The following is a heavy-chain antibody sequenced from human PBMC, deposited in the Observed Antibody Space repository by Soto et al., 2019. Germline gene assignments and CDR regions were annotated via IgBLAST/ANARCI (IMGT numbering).Heavy chain of an antibody. CDR2: ISTTSSTI. V-gene: IGHV3-48*01. J-gene: IGHJ3*02. CDR1: GFRFDTYS. Sequence: GGSLRLSCAASGFRFDTYSMNWVRQAPGKGLEWVAYISTTSSTIYYADSVKGRFTVSRDNARNSLYLQMNSLRAEDTAVYYCARDPPPGAFDIWGQGTMVT. CDR3: ARDPPPGAFDI.